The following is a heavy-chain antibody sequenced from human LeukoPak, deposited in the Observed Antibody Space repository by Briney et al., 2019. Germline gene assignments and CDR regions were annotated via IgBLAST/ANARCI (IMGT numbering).Heavy chain of an antibody. D-gene: IGHD2-21*02. CDR3: ARASYCGAGCYYYFDS. Sequence: ASVKVSCKASGYTFTGNFLHWVRQRPGQGLEWMGYLNPNSGGTSYAQKFQGRVTMTRDTSLTTGYMELSWLTSDDTAVYYCARASYCGAGCYYYFDSWGQGTLVIVSS. CDR1: GYTFTGNF. J-gene: IGHJ4*02. V-gene: IGHV1-2*02. CDR2: LNPNSGGT.